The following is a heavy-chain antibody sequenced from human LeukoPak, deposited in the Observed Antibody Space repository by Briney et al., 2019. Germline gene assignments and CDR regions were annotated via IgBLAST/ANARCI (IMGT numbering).Heavy chain of an antibody. CDR2: IRQDGSEK. CDR3: AKDLYYDSSGPPGY. J-gene: IGHJ4*02. D-gene: IGHD3-22*01. V-gene: IGHV3-7*03. Sequence: GGSLRLSCAASGFTFSSYWMSWVRQAPGKGLEWVANIRQDGSEKYYVDSVKGRFTISRDNSKNTLYLQMNSLRAEDTAVYYCAKDLYYDSSGPPGYWGQGTLVTVSS. CDR1: GFTFSSYW.